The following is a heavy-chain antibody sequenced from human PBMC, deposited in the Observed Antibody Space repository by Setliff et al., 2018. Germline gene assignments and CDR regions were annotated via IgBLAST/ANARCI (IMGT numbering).Heavy chain of an antibody. J-gene: IGHJ4*02. CDR2: IYWDDDK. CDR1: GGSVSPY. D-gene: IGHD3-22*01. V-gene: IGHV2-5*08. CDR3: AHRRSYNSGGGAFDY. Sequence: TLSLTCTVSGGSVSPYFWSWIRQPPGKGLQWLALIYWDDDKRYSPSLKSRVTITKDTPKNQVVLTMTNMDPVDTATYYCAHRRSYNSGGGAFDYWGQGTLVTVSS.